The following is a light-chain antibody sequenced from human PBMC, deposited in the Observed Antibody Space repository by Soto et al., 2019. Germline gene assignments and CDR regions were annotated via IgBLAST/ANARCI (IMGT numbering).Light chain of an antibody. Sequence: EIVLTQSTGTLSLSPGERATLSCRASQSVSSANFACYQQKPGQAPRLLIYGASSRATGIPDRFSGSGSVTVFNLTINLLEPNDFAIYDCHQYGNPPHTLGQGTMVDIK. CDR2: GAS. CDR3: HQYGNPPHT. CDR1: QSVSSAN. J-gene: IGKJ1*01. V-gene: IGKV3-20*01.